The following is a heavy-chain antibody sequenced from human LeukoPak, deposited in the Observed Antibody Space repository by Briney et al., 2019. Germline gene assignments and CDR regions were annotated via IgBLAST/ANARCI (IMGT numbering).Heavy chain of an antibody. Sequence: GGSLRLTCAASGFTFSSYGMHWVRQAPGKGLEWVAVISYDGSNKYYADSVKGRFTISRDNSKNTLYLQMNSLRAEDTTVYYCAKDGPEGRALWFGELFLLYYFDYWGQGTLVTVSS. CDR3: AKDGPEGRALWFGELFLLYYFDY. CDR2: ISYDGSNK. D-gene: IGHD3-10*01. J-gene: IGHJ4*02. V-gene: IGHV3-30*18. CDR1: GFTFSSYG.